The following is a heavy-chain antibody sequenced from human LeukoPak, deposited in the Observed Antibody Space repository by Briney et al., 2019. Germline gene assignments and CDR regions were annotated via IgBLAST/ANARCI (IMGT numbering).Heavy chain of an antibody. V-gene: IGHV1-2*02. CDR2: INPNSGGT. D-gene: IGHD3-22*01. CDR1: GYTFTSYD. J-gene: IGHJ4*02. CDR3: ARDERYDSSGYPFDY. Sequence: GASVKVSCKASGYTFTSYDINWVRQAPGQGLEWTGWINPNSGGTNYAQKFQGRVTMTRDTSISTAYMELSRLRSDDTAVYYCARDERYDSSGYPFDYWGQGTLVTVSS.